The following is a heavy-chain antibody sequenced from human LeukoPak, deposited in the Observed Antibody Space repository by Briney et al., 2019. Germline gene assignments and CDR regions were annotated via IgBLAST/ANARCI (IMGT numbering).Heavy chain of an antibody. CDR1: GGSISSYY. CDR3: AREQYLAYDVFGF. CDR2: VHFSGTT. V-gene: IGHV4-59*01. D-gene: IGHD4-11*01. J-gene: IGHJ3*01. Sequence: KTSETLSLTCTVSGGSISSYYWSWIRQPPGRGLEWIGYVHFSGTTSFNPSLKSRVTISVDTSKNQFSLRLSSVTAADTAVYYCAREQYLAYDVFGFWGQGTMVTVSS.